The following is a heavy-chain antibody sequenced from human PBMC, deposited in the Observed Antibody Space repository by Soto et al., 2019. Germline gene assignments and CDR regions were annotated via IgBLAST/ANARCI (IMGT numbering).Heavy chain of an antibody. CDR2: LNPKSGNT. J-gene: IGHJ4*02. V-gene: IGHV1-8*01. CDR3: ARARPGSSDFDY. D-gene: IGHD6-6*01. Sequence: QVQLVQSGAEVKEPGASVRVSCKASGYSFTKFDINWVRQAPGQGLEWMGWLNPKSGNTGYAQNLQGRVTMNRDTFISTSYMELMSLRSDDTALYYWARARPGSSDFDYWGQGTLVTVSS. CDR1: GYSFTKFD.